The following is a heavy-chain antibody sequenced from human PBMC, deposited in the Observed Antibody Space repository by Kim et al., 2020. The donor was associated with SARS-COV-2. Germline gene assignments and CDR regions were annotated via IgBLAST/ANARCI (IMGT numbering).Heavy chain of an antibody. Sequence: ASVKVSCKASGYTFTSYAMHWVRQAPGQRLEWMGGITAGNGNTKYSQKFQGRVTITRDTSASTAYMELSSLRSEETAVYYCASRDSGSSYFDYWGQGTLVTVSS. D-gene: IGHD1-26*01. J-gene: IGHJ4*02. CDR1: GYTFTSYA. CDR2: ITAGNGNT. V-gene: IGHV1-3*01. CDR3: ASRDSGSSYFDY.